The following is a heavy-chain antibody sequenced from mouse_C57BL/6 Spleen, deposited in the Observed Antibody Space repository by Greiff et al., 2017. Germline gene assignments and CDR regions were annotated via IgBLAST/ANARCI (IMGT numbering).Heavy chain of an antibody. Sequence: EVKLMESGGGLVQPGGSLKLSCAASGFTFSDYYMYWVRQTPEKRLEWVAYISNGGGSTYYPDTVKGRFTISRDNAKNTLYLQMSRLKSEDTAMYYCARQGTYYNFDYWGQGTTLTVSS. CDR2: ISNGGGST. V-gene: IGHV5-12*01. CDR1: GFTFSDYY. J-gene: IGHJ2*01. CDR3: ARQGTYYNFDY. D-gene: IGHD2-12*01.